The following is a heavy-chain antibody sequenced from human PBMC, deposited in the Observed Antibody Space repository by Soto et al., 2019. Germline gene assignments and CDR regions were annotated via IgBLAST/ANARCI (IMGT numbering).Heavy chain of an antibody. Sequence: EVQVAESGGGSVQPGRSLRLSCEASGFSFDEYAMHWVRQVPGKGLEWVSSINWNRGNIGYADSVRGRFTISRDNAKNTRYMQMNSLRPEDTAFYYCAKGTRYCSCGVCSDFDYWGQGTLVTVSS. CDR1: GFSFDEYA. D-gene: IGHD2-8*02. J-gene: IGHJ4*02. V-gene: IGHV3-9*01. CDR3: AKGTRYCSCGVCSDFDY. CDR2: INWNRGNI.